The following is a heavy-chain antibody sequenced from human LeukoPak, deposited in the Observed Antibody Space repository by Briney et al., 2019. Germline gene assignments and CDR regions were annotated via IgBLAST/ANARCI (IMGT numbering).Heavy chain of an antibody. CDR2: ISPSSSST. J-gene: IGHJ5*02. V-gene: IGHV3-48*01. D-gene: IGHD3-3*01. CDR3: ARDAASGNNWFDP. Sequence: GGSLRLSCAASGFTFSSYAMHWVRQAPGKGLEWVSYISPSSSSTYYADSVKGRFTISRDNARNSLYLQMNSLSTEDTALYYCARDAASGNNWFDPWGQGTLVTVSS. CDR1: GFTFSSYA.